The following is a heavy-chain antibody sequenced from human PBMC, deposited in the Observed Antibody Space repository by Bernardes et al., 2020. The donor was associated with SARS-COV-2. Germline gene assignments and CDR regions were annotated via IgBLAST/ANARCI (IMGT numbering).Heavy chain of an antibody. Sequence: APWKVYCKASGYSFTSYGLTWMRQAPGQGLEWVGWISPYNGHTNYAQKVQGRVTMTTDTSTSTAYMELRSLRSDDTAVYYCTRDLDGSSRASGFWGQGTLVTVSS. CDR1: GYSFTSYG. D-gene: IGHD1-26*01. J-gene: IGHJ1*01. V-gene: IGHV1-18*01. CDR2: ISPYNGHT. CDR3: TRDLDGSSRASGF.